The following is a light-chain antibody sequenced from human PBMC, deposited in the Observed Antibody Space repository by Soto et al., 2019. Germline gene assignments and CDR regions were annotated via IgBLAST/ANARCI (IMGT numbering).Light chain of an antibody. V-gene: IGKV3-11*01. CDR3: QQRQA. CDR1: QSVSSY. CDR2: DAS. J-gene: IGKJ2*01. Sequence: EIVLTQSPATVSLSPGERATLSCRASQSVSSYLAWYQQKPGQAPRLLIYDASNRATGIPARFSGSGSGTDFTLTISSLEPEDFAVYYCQQRQAFGQGTKLEIK.